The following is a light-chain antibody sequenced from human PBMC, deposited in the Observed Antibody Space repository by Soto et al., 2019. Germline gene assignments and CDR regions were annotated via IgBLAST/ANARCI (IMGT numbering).Light chain of an antibody. J-gene: IGLJ1*01. CDR2: DVT. V-gene: IGLV2-11*01. CDR1: SSDVGAYDY. CDR3: SAYAGRYIYV. Sequence: QSELTQPRSVSGSPGQSVTISCTGASSDVGAYDYVSWYQQHPGKAPKLMIYDVTKRPSGVPDRFSGSKSGNTASLTISGLQAEDEADYYCSAYAGRYIYVFGTGTKVTVL.